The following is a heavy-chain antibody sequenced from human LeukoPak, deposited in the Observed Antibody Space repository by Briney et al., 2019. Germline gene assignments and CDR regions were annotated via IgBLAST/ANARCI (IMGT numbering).Heavy chain of an antibody. J-gene: IGHJ1*01. CDR3: ARDDLGSGGEGRYFQH. V-gene: IGHV1-2*02. D-gene: IGHD6-19*01. CDR2: MNPNSSGT. CDR1: GYTFTGYY. Sequence: ASVKVSCKASGYTFTGYYMHWVRQAPGQGLEGMGWMNPNSSGTNYAQKLHVRVTMTRDTSISTAYMELSRLRSDHTAVNYCARDDLGSGGEGRYFQHWGQGTLVTVSS.